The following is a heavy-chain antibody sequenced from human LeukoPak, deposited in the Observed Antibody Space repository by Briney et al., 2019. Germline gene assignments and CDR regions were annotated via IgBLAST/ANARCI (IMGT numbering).Heavy chain of an antibody. D-gene: IGHD3-10*02. V-gene: IGHV3-48*04. CDR1: GFTFSSYW. CDR3: AELGITMIGGV. J-gene: IGHJ6*04. CDR2: ISSSGSTI. Sequence: GGSLRLSCAASGFTFSSYWMSWVRQAPGKGLEWVSYISSSGSTIYYADSVKGRFIISRDNAKNSLYLQMNSLRAEDTAVYYCAELGITMIGGVWGKGTTVTISS.